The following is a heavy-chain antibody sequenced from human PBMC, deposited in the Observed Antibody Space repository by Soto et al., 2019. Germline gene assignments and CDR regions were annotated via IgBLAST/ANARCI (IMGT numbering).Heavy chain of an antibody. CDR1: GGSISSYY. CDR2: IYYSGST. CDR3: ARVRGYSGYVRVDY. D-gene: IGHD5-12*01. Sequence: SETLSLTCTVSGGSISSYYWSWIRQPPGKGLEWIGYIYYSGSTNYNPSLKSRVTISVDTSKNQFSLKLSSVTAADTAVYYCARVRGYSGYVRVDYWGQGTLVTVSS. V-gene: IGHV4-59*01. J-gene: IGHJ4*02.